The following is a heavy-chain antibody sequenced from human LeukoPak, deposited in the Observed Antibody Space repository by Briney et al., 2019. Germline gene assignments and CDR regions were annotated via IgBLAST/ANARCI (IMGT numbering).Heavy chain of an antibody. D-gene: IGHD2-15*01. CDR3: TSLRSCRGGSSDRFNY. CDR1: GYSISSGYY. Sequence: PWETLSLTCAVSGYSISSGYYWGWIRQPPGKGLEWMGSIYHSGSTYYNPSLKSRVTISVDTSKNQFSLTLRSVTTAERAVYYGTSLRSCRGGSSDRFNYGGQGTLVTVSS. V-gene: IGHV4-38-2*01. J-gene: IGHJ4*02. CDR2: IYHSGST.